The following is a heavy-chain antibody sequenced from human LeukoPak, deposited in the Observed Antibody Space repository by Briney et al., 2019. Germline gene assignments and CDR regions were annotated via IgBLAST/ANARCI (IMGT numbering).Heavy chain of an antibody. V-gene: IGHV3-48*03. J-gene: IGHJ4*02. Sequence: GGSLRLSCAASGFTFSSYEMNWVRQAPGKGLQWVSYISSSGNTIYYADSVKGRFTISRDNAKNSLYLQMNSLRAEDTAVYYCARGGYTFGYDDYWRQGTLVTVSS. D-gene: IGHD5-18*01. CDR2: ISSSGNTI. CDR3: ARGGYTFGYDDY. CDR1: GFTFSSYE.